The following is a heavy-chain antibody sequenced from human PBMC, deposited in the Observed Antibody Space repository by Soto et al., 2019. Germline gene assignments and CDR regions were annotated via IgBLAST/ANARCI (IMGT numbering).Heavy chain of an antibody. Sequence: PGGSLRLSCAASGFSFVNYAMNWVRQAPGKGLEWVSGLSGSGTRTYYADSVQGRFTISRDNSRDTMFLQMNSLTADDTDVYYCAKATTNGGWFNPFDSWGQGALVTVYS. CDR1: GFSFVNYA. CDR3: AKATTNGGWFNPFDS. J-gene: IGHJ4*02. V-gene: IGHV3-23*01. CDR2: LSGSGTRT. D-gene: IGHD6-19*01.